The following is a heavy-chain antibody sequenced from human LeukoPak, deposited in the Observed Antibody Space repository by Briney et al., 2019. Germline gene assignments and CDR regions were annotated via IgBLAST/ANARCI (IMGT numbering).Heavy chain of an antibody. D-gene: IGHD3-10*02. CDR1: GFTFHNYE. Sequence: GGSLRLSCVASGFTFHNYEMNWVRQAPGKGLEWVSYISSSGSTIYYADSVKGRFTISRDNAKNSLYLQMNSLRAEDTAVYYCAELGITMIGGVWGKGTTVTISS. CDR3: AELGITMIGGV. CDR2: ISSSGSTI. J-gene: IGHJ6*04. V-gene: IGHV3-48*03.